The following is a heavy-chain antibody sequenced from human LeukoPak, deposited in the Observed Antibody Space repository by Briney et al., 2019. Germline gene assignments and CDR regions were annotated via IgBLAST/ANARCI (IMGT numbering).Heavy chain of an antibody. V-gene: IGHV4-61*02. CDR1: GGSISSGSYY. D-gene: IGHD1-14*01. CDR3: ARDRIHAPYYYYMDV. CDR2: IYTSGST. Sequence: SQTLSLTCTVSGGSISSGSYYWSWIRQPAGKGLEWIGRIYTSGSTNYNPSLKSRVTISVDTSKNQFSLKLSSVTAADTAVYYCARDRIHAPYYYYMDVWGKGTTVTVSS. J-gene: IGHJ6*03.